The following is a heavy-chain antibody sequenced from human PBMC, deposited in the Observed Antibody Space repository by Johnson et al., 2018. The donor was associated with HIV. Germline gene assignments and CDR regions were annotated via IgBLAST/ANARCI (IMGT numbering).Heavy chain of an antibody. D-gene: IGHD3-9*01. Sequence: QVQLVESGGGVVQPGRSLRLSCAASGFTFSSYALHWVRQAPGTGLEWVAVISYDGSNKYYADSVKGRFTISRDNSKNTLYLQMNSLRVEDTAVYYCARDYDIPRDDAFDIWGQGTMVTVSS. V-gene: IGHV3-30-3*01. CDR3: ARDYDIPRDDAFDI. J-gene: IGHJ3*02. CDR1: GFTFSSYA. CDR2: ISYDGSNK.